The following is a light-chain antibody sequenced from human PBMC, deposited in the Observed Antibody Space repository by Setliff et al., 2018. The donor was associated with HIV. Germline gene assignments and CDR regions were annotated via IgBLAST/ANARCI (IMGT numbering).Light chain of an antibody. CDR1: SSDVGGYNY. CDR2: EVT. CDR3: SSYTRSITWV. V-gene: IGLV2-14*01. Sequence: QSVLTQPASVSGSPGQSITIFCIGTSSDVGGYNYVSWYQQHPGKAPKLIIYEVTNRPSGVSNRFSGSKSGNTASLTISGLQAEDEADYYCSSYTRSITWVFGGGTQLTVL. J-gene: IGLJ3*02.